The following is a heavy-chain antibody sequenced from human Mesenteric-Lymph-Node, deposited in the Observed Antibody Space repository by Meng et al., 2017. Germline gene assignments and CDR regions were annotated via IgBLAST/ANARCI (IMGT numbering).Heavy chain of an antibody. Sequence: QGQLVQSWAEVKKPGSSVKVSCKASGYSFTSHGIIWVRQAPGQGLEWMGWISTYNGNTNYAQKFQGRVTMTTDTSTTTAYMELRSLRSDDTAVYYCARAYDSDYWGQGTLVTVSS. CDR2: ISTYNGNT. CDR1: GYSFTSHG. V-gene: IGHV1-18*01. CDR3: ARAYDSDY. J-gene: IGHJ4*02. D-gene: IGHD4-17*01.